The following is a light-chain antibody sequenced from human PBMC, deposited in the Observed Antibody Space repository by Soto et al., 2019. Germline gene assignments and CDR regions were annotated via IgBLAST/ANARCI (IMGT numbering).Light chain of an antibody. J-gene: IGLJ2*01. CDR1: SNDIGGYNL. V-gene: IGLV2-14*01. CDR3: TSYSRITTLEV. CDR2: DVS. Sequence: QSVLTQPASVSGSPGQSITISCTGTSNDIGGYNLVSWFQQHPGKAPKLMIYDVSNRPSGVSNRFSGSKSCNTASLTISGLQAEDEADYYCTSYSRITTLEVFGGGTKVTVL.